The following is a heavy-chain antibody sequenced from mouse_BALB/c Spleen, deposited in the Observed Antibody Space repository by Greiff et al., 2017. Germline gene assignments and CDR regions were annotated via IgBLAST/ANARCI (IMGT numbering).Heavy chain of an antibody. CDR3: ARDRGLSFFAY. Sequence: EVKLQESGGGLVKPGGSLKLSCAASGFTFSSYAMSWVRQSPEKRLEWVAEISSGGSYTYYPDTVTGRFTISRDNAKNTLYLEMSSLRSEDTAMYYCARDRGLSFFAYWGQGTLVTVSA. CDR2: ISSGGSYT. CDR1: GFTFSSYA. V-gene: IGHV5-9-4*01. J-gene: IGHJ3*01. D-gene: IGHD1-1*01.